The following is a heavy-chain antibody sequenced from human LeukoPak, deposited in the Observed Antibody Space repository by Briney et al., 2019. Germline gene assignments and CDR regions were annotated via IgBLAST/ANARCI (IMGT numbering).Heavy chain of an antibody. J-gene: IGHJ4*02. CDR2: ISGSGGST. V-gene: IGHV3-23*01. D-gene: IGHD2-15*01. CDR1: GFTISSNY. Sequence: GGSLRLSCAASGFTISSNYMTWVRQAPGKGLEWVSAISGSGGSTYYADSVKGRFTISRDNSKNTLYLQMNSLRAEDTAVYYCAKDAKYCSGGSCYGDWGQGTLVTVSS. CDR3: AKDAKYCSGGSCYGD.